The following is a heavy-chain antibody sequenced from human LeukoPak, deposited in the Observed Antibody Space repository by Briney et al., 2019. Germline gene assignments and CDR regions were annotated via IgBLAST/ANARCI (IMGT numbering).Heavy chain of an antibody. CDR3: AKAAYGDYAGAFDI. CDR2: ISGSGAGK. CDR1: GFTFSTYA. D-gene: IGHD4-17*01. J-gene: IGHJ3*02. V-gene: IGHV3-23*01. Sequence: GGSLRLSCAASGFTFSTYAMTCVRQAPGKGLERVSSISGSGAGKFYAAPVKGRFTTSRDNSKNTLYVQMNSLRAEDTAVYYCAKAAYGDYAGAFDIWGQGTMVIVSS.